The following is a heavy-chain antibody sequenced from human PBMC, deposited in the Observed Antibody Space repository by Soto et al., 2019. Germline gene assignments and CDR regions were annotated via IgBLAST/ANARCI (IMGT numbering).Heavy chain of an antibody. CDR1: GFIFSSFE. CDR2: ISEGGSTI. Sequence: GGSLRLSCAVSGFIFSSFEMNWVRQAPGKGLEWVSYISEGGSTIYYADSVKGRFTISRDNARNSLYLQMSSLRAEDTAVYYCAREGVSVGAFDVWGQGTMVTVSS. J-gene: IGHJ3*01. D-gene: IGHD3-3*01. V-gene: IGHV3-48*03. CDR3: AREGVSVGAFDV.